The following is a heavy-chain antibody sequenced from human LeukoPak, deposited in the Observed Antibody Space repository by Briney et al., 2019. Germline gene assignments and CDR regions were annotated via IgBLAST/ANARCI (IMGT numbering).Heavy chain of an antibody. J-gene: IGHJ4*02. D-gene: IGHD3-22*01. V-gene: IGHV1-69*05. CDR3: ARGFDYYDSSGSYSGDQRPFDY. CDR1: GGTFSSYA. Sequence: GSSVKVSCKASGGTFSSYAISWVRQAPGQGLEWMGRIIPIFGTANYAQKFQGRVTITTDESTSTAYMELSSLRSEDTAVYYCARGFDYYDSSGSYSGDQRPFDYWGQGTLVTVFS. CDR2: IIPIFGTA.